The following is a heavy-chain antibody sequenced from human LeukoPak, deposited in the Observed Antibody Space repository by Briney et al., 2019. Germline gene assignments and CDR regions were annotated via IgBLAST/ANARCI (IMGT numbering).Heavy chain of an antibody. J-gene: IGHJ5*02. CDR3: ARATSTYMGAAT. V-gene: IGHV4-30-4*08. D-gene: IGHD1-26*01. Sequence: SETLSLTCTVSGGSISSGGYYWSWIRQPPGKGLEWIGYIYYSGSTYYNPSLKSRVTISVDTSKNQFSLKLSSVTAADTAVYYCARATSTYMGAATWGQGTLVTVSS. CDR2: IYYSGST. CDR1: GGSISSGGYY.